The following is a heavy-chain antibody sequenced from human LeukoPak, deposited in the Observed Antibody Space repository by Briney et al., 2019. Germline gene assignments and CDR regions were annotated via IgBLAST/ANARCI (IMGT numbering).Heavy chain of an antibody. CDR1: GFTFSNAW. Sequence: GGSLRLSCAASGFTFSNAWMSWVRQAPGKGLAWVAHIGPDGSDIYYVDSVKGRFTISRDNAQNSLSLQMNSLRDEDTAVYYCVAWGTTINYWGQGTLVTVSS. D-gene: IGHD3-16*01. CDR3: VAWGTTINY. J-gene: IGHJ4*02. CDR2: IGPDGSDI. V-gene: IGHV3-7*01.